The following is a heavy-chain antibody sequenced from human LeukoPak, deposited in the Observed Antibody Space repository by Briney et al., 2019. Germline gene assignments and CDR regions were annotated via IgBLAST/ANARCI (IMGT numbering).Heavy chain of an antibody. CDR2: INPNSGGT. V-gene: IGHV1-2*02. Sequence: ASVKVSCKASGYTFTGYYMHWVRQAPGQGLEWMGWINPNSGGTNYAQKFQGRVTMTRDTSISTAYMELSRLRSDDTAVYYCATHKYSSGWSFDYWGQGTLVTVSS. J-gene: IGHJ4*02. CDR3: ATHKYSSGWSFDY. D-gene: IGHD6-19*01. CDR1: GYTFTGYY.